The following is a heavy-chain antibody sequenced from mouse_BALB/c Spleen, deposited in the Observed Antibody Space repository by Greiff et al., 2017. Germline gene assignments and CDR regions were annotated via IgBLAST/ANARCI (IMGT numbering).Heavy chain of an antibody. CDR1: GYTFTSYW. Sequence: VQLKQPGAELVKPGASVKLSCKASGYTFTSYWMHWVKQRPGQGLEWIGEINPSNGRTNYNEKFKSKATLTVDKSSSTAYMQLSSLTSEDSAVYYCARSDYRYDGYFDVWGAGTTVTVSS. CDR3: ARSDYRYDGYFDV. V-gene: IGHV1S81*02. D-gene: IGHD2-14*01. J-gene: IGHJ1*01. CDR2: INPSNGRT.